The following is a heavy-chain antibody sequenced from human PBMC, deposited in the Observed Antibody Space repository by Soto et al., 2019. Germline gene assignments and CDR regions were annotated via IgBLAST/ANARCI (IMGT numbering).Heavy chain of an antibody. J-gene: IGHJ4*02. CDR3: AKETGDGYNSDY. CDR1: GFAFSSYG. Sequence: GGSLRLSCAASGFAFSSYGIHWVRQAPGKGLEWVAVISYDGSNKYYADSVKGRFSISRDNSKDTLFLQMNSLRAEDTAVYYCAKETGDGYNSDYWGQGTLVTVSS. CDR2: ISYDGSNK. V-gene: IGHV3-30*18. D-gene: IGHD5-12*01.